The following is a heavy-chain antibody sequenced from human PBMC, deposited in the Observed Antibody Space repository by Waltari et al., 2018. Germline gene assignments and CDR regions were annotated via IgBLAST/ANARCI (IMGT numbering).Heavy chain of an antibody. CDR3: ATSLDAAAND. CDR2: IKQDGSAK. Sequence: EVQLVESGGGLVQPGGSLSLSWAASGFSCSNFLFCWVRQAPGKGLEWMANIKQDGSAKYYADSVKGRFTISRDNAENSLYLQMNSLRVEDTAVYYCATSLDAAANDWGQGTLVTVSS. CDR1: GFSCSNFL. D-gene: IGHD5-18*01. V-gene: IGHV3-7*01. J-gene: IGHJ4*02.